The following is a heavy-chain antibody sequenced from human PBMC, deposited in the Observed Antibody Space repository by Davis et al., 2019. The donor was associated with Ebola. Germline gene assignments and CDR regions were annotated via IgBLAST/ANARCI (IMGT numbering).Heavy chain of an antibody. CDR2: INHSGSA. D-gene: IGHD3-10*01. CDR3: ARGRSYYYGSGSYYNV. CDR1: GFTVSSNY. J-gene: IGHJ4*02. Sequence: GSLRLSCAASGFTVSSNYMSWVRQPPGKGLEWIGEINHSGSANYNPSLKSRVTISVDTSKNQFSLKLSSVTAADTAVYYCARGRSYYYGSGSYYNVWGQGTLVTVSS. V-gene: IGHV4-34*01.